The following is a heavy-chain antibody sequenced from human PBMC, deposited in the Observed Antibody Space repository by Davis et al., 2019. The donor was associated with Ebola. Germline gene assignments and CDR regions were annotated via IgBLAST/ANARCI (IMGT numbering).Heavy chain of an antibody. CDR1: GGSFSGYY. V-gene: IGHV4-34*01. CDR2: INHSGST. D-gene: IGHD5-24*01. Sequence: PSETLSLTCAVYGGSFSGYYWSWIRQPPGKGLEWIGEINHSGSTNYNPSLKSRVTISVDTSKNQFSLKLSSVTAADTAVYYCARDDRTRDGYSLTPFDYWGQGTLVTVSS. CDR3: ARDDRTRDGYSLTPFDY. J-gene: IGHJ4*02.